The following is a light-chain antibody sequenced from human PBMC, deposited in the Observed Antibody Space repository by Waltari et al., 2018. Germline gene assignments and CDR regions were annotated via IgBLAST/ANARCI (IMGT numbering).Light chain of an antibody. CDR2: AAS. CDR3: QQYHTYPWT. J-gene: IGKJ1*01. V-gene: IGKV1-8*01. CDR1: QGVSTY. Sequence: ALRMTQSPASLPASTGNRVPISCRASQGVSTYLAWYQQKPGKAPSLLIYAASTLESGVPSKFSGSGSGTDFTLTISCLQSEDFATYYCQQYHTYPWTFGQGTKVEI.